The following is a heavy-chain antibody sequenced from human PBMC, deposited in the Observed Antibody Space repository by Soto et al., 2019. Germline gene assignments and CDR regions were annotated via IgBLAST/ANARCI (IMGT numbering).Heavy chain of an antibody. D-gene: IGHD3-3*01. Sequence: PGGPLSLCWTASGFTFSSYSVNWVRQGPGKGLEWVSYISSSSSTIYYADSVKGRFTISRDNAKNSLYLQMNSLRDEDTAVYYCARDFEWFSLGYYGMDVWGQGTTVTGSS. CDR2: ISSSSSTI. J-gene: IGHJ6*02. CDR3: ARDFEWFSLGYYGMDV. V-gene: IGHV3-48*02. CDR1: GFTFSSYS.